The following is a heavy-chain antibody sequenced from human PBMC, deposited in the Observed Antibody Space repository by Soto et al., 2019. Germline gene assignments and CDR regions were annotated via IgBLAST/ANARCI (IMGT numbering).Heavy chain of an antibody. Sequence: QLVESGGGVVQPGRSLRLSCAASGFTFGSYGMHWVRQAPGKGLEWVAVIWHDGSNKYYGDFLKGRFRISRDNSKNTLHLQMNSPRADDTAVYYCAREGFYSRSSKYSGYHYYGMDVWGQGTTVTVSS. V-gene: IGHV3-33*01. CDR2: IWHDGSNK. D-gene: IGHD6-6*01. CDR1: GFTFGSYG. J-gene: IGHJ6*02. CDR3: AREGFYSRSSKYSGYHYYGMDV.